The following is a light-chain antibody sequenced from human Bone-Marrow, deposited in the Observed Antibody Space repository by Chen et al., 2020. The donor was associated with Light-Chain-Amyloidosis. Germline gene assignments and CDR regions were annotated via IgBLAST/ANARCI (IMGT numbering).Light chain of an antibody. V-gene: IGKV3-20*01. CDR3: QQYGTSPLT. Sequence: EIVLTQSPGTLSVSPGEGANLSCRASQTISSNYLTWYQQKFGQAPRLLIYGSSSSATGIPDRFTGSGSGTDFTLTINRLEPEDFAMYYCQQYGTSPLTFGGGTKVEIK. J-gene: IGKJ4*01. CDR2: GSS. CDR1: QTISSNY.